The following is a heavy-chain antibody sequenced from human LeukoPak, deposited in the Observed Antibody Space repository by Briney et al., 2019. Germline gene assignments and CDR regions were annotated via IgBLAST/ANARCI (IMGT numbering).Heavy chain of an antibody. J-gene: IGHJ4*02. CDR1: GGTFSSYA. Sequence: GASVKVSCKASGGTFSSYAISWVRQAPGQGLEWMGWINPNTGNPTYAQAFTGRFVFSLDTSVSTAYLQISGLNTEDTAVYYCAIDQPVAGVSNFDSWGQGTLVTVSS. V-gene: IGHV7-4-1*02. CDR2: INPNTGNP. D-gene: IGHD6-19*01. CDR3: AIDQPVAGVSNFDS.